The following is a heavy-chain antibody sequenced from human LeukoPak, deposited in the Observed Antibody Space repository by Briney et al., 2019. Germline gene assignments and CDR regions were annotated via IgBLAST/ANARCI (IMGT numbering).Heavy chain of an antibody. CDR1: GGSFSGYY. Sequence: SETLSLTCAVYGGSFSGYYWSWIRQPPGKGLEWIGEINHSGSTNYNPSLKSRVTISVDTSKNQFSLKLSSVTAADTAVYYCARVSMVQGVTSWGQGTLVTVSS. CDR3: ARVSMVQGVTS. J-gene: IGHJ5*02. V-gene: IGHV4-34*01. CDR2: INHSGST. D-gene: IGHD3-10*01.